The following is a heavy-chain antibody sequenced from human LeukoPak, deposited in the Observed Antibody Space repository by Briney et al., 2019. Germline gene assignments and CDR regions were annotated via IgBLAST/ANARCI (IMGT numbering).Heavy chain of an antibody. CDR3: ATNSSNSRPFDI. Sequence: SETLSLTCAVYGGSFSPYYWSWLRQPPGNGLEWIGQINHSGNTNYNPSLKSRVTISVDTSKNQFSLKLTSVTAADKAVYYCATNSSNSRPFDIWGQGTMVTVSS. CDR2: INHSGNT. V-gene: IGHV4-34*01. J-gene: IGHJ3*02. D-gene: IGHD6-13*01. CDR1: GGSFSPYY.